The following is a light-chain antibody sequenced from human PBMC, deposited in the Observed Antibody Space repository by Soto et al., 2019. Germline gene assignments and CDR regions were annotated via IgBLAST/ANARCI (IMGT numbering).Light chain of an antibody. CDR3: QQLNSYPIT. V-gene: IGKV1-13*02. Sequence: AIQLTQSPSSLSASVGYRLTITCRASQGIRSALGWYQQKPGKVPKLLIYAASTLQSGVPSRFSGSGFGTDFTLTINSLQPEDFAVYYCQQLNSYPITFGQGTRLEIK. CDR2: AAS. J-gene: IGKJ5*01. CDR1: QGIRSA.